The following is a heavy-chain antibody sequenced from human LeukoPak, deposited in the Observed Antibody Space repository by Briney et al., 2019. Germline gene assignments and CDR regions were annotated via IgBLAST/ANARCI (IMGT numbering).Heavy chain of an antibody. D-gene: IGHD1-26*01. V-gene: IGHV1-8*01. J-gene: IGHJ4*02. Sequence: ASVKVSCKASGYTFTTYDINWVRQATGQGLEWLGWMNPNSGHTGHAQKLQGRVTMTRNTSISPAYMELSSLRSEDTAVYYCARGWDGEEMQEKFDYWGQGTLVTVSS. CDR3: ARGWDGEEMQEKFDY. CDR1: GYTFTTYD. CDR2: MNPNSGHT.